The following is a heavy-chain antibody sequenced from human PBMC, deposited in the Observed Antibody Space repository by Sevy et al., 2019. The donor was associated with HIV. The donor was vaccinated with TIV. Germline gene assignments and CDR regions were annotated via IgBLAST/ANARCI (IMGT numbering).Heavy chain of an antibody. CDR3: AGVDTTMITDLDY. Sequence: GGYLRLSCAASGLTLTTTGMSWVRQAPGKGLEWVAGVTSDGTTYYADSVRDRFTVSRDNSKNTLYLQLNSLRADDTAVFYCAGVDTTMITDLDYWGQGTLVTVSS. D-gene: IGHD3-16*01. J-gene: IGHJ4*02. V-gene: IGHV3-23*01. CDR2: VTSDGTT. CDR1: GLTLTTTG.